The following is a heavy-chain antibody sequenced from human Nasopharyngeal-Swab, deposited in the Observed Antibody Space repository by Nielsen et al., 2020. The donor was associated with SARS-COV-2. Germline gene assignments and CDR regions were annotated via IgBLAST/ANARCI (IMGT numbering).Heavy chain of an antibody. CDR1: GFTFSSYA. CDR3: AKDFWGALDS. V-gene: IGHV3-23*01. CDR2: ISGSGGST. Sequence: ETLSLTCAASGFTFSSYAMSWVRQAPGKGLEWVSAISGSGGSTYYADSVKGRFTISRDNAKSTLYLQMNSLRGDDTAIYFCAKDFWGALDSWGQGTLVTVSS. J-gene: IGHJ4*02. D-gene: IGHD3-16*01.